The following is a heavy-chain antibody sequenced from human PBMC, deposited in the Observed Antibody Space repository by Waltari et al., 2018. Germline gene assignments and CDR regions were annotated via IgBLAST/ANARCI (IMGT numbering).Heavy chain of an antibody. CDR1: GFTVSSNY. CDR2: IYSGGST. D-gene: IGHD6-13*01. CDR3: ARDGSAAGTSDY. V-gene: IGHV3-53*01. Sequence: EVQLVESGGGLIQPGGSLRLSCAASGFTVSSNYMSWVRQAPGKGLEWVSVIYSGGSTYYAESVKGRLTIARDNSKNTLYLQMNSRRAEDTAVYYCARDGSAAGTSDYWGQGTLVTVSS. J-gene: IGHJ4*02.